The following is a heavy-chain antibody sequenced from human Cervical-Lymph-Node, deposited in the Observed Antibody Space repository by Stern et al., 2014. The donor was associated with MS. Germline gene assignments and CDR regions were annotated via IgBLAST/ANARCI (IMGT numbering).Heavy chain of an antibody. Sequence: VQLVESGPGLVKPSQTLSLTCTVSGGSISSSGYYWSWIRQPADKGLEWIGRIHDSGSTYYNPSLKSRVTLSTATAKNPFSLQVSVVTAADTAVYYCATTRWDLFTWNWFDPWGQGTLVTVSS. D-gene: IGHD1-26*01. CDR3: ATTRWDLFTWNWFDP. J-gene: IGHJ5*02. CDR1: GGSISSSGYY. CDR2: IHDSGST. V-gene: IGHV4-61*02.